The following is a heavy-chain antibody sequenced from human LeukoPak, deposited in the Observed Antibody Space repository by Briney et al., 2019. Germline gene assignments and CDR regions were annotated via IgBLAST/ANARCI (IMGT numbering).Heavy chain of an antibody. Sequence: GGSLRLSCAASGFTFSNFAMSWVRQAPGKGLEWVSVITGRGGATHNADSVKGRFTISRDNSKNTLYLQMNSLRAEDTAVYYCAKGTAFYYDSSGSIDIWGQGTMVTVSS. J-gene: IGHJ3*02. CDR3: AKGTAFYYDSSGSIDI. D-gene: IGHD3-22*01. V-gene: IGHV3-23*01. CDR1: GFTFSNFA. CDR2: ITGRGGAT.